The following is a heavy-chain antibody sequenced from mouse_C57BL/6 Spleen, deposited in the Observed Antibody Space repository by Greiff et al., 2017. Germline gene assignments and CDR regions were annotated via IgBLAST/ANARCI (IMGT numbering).Heavy chain of an antibody. D-gene: IGHD1-1*01. CDR2: INPNYGTT. CDR1: GYSFTDYN. V-gene: IGHV1-39*01. Sequence: EVKLQESGPELVKPGASVKISCKASGYSFTDYNMNWVKQSNGKSLGWIGVINPNYGTTSYNQKFKGKATLTVDQSYSTAYLQLNSRTSEASAVYYCVSYGSSSSYWYFDVWGTGTTVTVSS. J-gene: IGHJ1*03. CDR3: VSYGSSSSYWYFDV.